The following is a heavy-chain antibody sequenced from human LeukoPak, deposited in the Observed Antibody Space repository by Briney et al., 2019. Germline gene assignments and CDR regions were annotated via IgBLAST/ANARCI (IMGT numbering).Heavy chain of an antibody. CDR2: ITGSGAFT. Sequence: GGSLRLSCAASGFTFIKYSMTWVRQAPGKGLEWVSAITGSGAFTDYADSVKGRITISRDNSKSTLYLQMNSLRAEDTAVYYCARGKRNYYYYYMDVWGKGTTVTISS. CDR3: ARGKRNYYYYYMDV. J-gene: IGHJ6*03. CDR1: GFTFIKYS. V-gene: IGHV3-23*01.